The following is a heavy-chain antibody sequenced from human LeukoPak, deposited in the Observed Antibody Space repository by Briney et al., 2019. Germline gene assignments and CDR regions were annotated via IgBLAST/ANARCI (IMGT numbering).Heavy chain of an antibody. CDR1: GYSISSSNW. CDR2: IYYSGST. V-gene: IGHV4-28*06. J-gene: IGHJ6*03. D-gene: IGHD3-3*01. CDR3: ARLDTDTIFGVVSKPSLYYYYMDV. Sequence: PSETLSLTCAVSGYSISSSNWWGWIRQPPGKGLEWIGYIYYSGSTNYNPSLKSRVTMSVDTSKNQFSLKLSSVTALDTAVYYCARLDTDTIFGVVSKPSLYYYYMDVWGKGTTVTVSS.